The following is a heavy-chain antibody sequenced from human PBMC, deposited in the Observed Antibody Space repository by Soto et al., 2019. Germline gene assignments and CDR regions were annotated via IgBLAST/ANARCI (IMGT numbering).Heavy chain of an antibody. V-gene: IGHV3-30-3*01. Sequence: QVQLVESGGGVVQPGRSLRLSCAASGFTFSPNAMDWVRQAPGKGLEWVAVISYDGSNKYIAESVKGRFTISKDNSKNTLFLQMNSLRAEDTAVYYCARGTTTSAFSAMDVWGQGTTVTVSS. D-gene: IGHD1-1*01. CDR2: ISYDGSNK. J-gene: IGHJ6*02. CDR1: GFTFSPNA. CDR3: ARGTTTSAFSAMDV.